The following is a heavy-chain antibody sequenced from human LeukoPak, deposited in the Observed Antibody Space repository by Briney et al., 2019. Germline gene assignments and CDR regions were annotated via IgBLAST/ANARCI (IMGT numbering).Heavy chain of an antibody. D-gene: IGHD3-9*01. CDR1: GYTFTGYY. Sequence: VASVKVSCKASGYTFTGYYTHWVRQAPGQGLEWMGWINSTSGDTNYAQKFQGRVTMTRDTSISTAYMELSRLRSDDTAVYYCAREPHYDLLTGYALGYLDLWGRGTLLTVSS. J-gene: IGHJ2*01. V-gene: IGHV1-2*02. CDR2: INSTSGDT. CDR3: AREPHYDLLTGYALGYLDL.